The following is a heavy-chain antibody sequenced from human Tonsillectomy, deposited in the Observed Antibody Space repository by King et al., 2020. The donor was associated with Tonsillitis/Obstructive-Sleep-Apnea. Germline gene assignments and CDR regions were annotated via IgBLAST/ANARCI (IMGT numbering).Heavy chain of an antibody. V-gene: IGHV3-30*01. CDR3: ATLPLRDGNYFDY. Sequence: VQLVESGGGVVQPGRSLRLSCAASGFTFSSYNMHWVRQAPGKGLECVAVISYDGSDKYYADSGKGRFTISRDNSKNTLYLQMNSLRAEDTAVFFCATLPLRDGNYFDYWGQGTLVTVSS. J-gene: IGHJ4*02. CDR1: GFTFSSYN. D-gene: IGHD1-26*01. CDR2: ISYDGSDK.